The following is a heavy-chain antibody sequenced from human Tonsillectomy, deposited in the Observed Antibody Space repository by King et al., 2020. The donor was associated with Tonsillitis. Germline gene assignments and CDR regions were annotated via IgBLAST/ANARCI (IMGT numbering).Heavy chain of an antibody. CDR2: ISSSSTYI. Sequence: MIWVRQTPGKGLEWVSSISSSSTYIYYADSVEGRFTISRDNAKKSLYLQMNSLRAEDTDVYYCARPYSRYGSVVYYYYGMDVWGQWTTVTVSS. CDR3: ARPYSRYGSVVYYYYGMDV. J-gene: IGHJ6*02. D-gene: IGHD5-12*01. V-gene: IGHV3-21*01.